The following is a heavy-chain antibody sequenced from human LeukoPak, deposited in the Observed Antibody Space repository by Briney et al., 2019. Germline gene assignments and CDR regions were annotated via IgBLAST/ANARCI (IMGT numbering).Heavy chain of an antibody. V-gene: IGHV4-30-2*01. J-gene: IGHJ4*02. CDR1: GGSISSGGSS. Sequence: PSQTLSLTCAVSGGSISSGGSSWNWIRQLPGKGLEWIGYIYHSGSAYYNPSLKSRVTIAVDRSKNQFSLKLSSVTAADTAVYYCARGPLYYYGSGSHHFDYWGQGTLVTVSS. D-gene: IGHD3-10*01. CDR3: ARGPLYYYGSGSHHFDY. CDR2: IYHSGSA.